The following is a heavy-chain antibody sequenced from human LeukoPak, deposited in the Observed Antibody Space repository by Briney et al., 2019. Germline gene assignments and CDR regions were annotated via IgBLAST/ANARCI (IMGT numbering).Heavy chain of an antibody. Sequence: PGGSLRLSCAASGFTFSSYGMHWVRQAPGKGLEWVAFIRYDGSNKYYADSVKGRFTISRDNSKNTLYLQMNSLRAEDTAVYYCAKDQEPSRAKSMVKYYYMDVWGKGTTVTISS. CDR2: IRYDGSNK. J-gene: IGHJ6*03. CDR3: AKDQEPSRAKSMVKYYYMDV. D-gene: IGHD5-18*01. V-gene: IGHV3-30*02. CDR1: GFTFSSYG.